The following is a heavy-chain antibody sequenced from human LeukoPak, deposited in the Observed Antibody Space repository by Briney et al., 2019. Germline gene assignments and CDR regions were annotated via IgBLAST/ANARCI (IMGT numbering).Heavy chain of an antibody. CDR1: GGSISSGGYY. CDR2: IYYSGST. J-gene: IGHJ4*02. V-gene: IGHV4-31*03. Sequence: SQTLYLTCTVSGGSISSGGYYWSWIRQHPGKGLEWIGYIYYSGSTYYNPSLKSRVTISVDTSKNQFSLKLSSVTAADTAVYYCAREPYCGGDCYSGVFDWGQGTLVTVSS. D-gene: IGHD2-21*02. CDR3: AREPYCGGDCYSGVFD.